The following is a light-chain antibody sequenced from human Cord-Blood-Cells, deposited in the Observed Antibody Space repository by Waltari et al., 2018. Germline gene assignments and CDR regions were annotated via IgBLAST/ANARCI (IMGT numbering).Light chain of an antibody. V-gene: IGLV2-14*01. CDR3: SSYTSSSTYV. CDR2: DVS. Sequence: QPALTQPASESGSPGQSITISCPGTSSDVGGYNCVLWYQQHPGKAPKLMIYDVSNRPSGVSNRFSGSKSGNTASLTISGLQAEDEADYDCSSYTSSSTYVFGTGTKVTVL. CDR1: SSDVGGYNC. J-gene: IGLJ1*01.